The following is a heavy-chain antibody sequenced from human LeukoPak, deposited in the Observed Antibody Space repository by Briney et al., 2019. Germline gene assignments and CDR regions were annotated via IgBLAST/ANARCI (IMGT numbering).Heavy chain of an antibody. CDR3: AKDGRLYTKYYYDSSGYHDAFDI. Sequence: GGSLRLSCAASGFTFSSYAMSWVRQAPGEGLEWVSAISGSGGSTYYADSVKGRFTISRDNSKNTLYLQMNSLRAEDTAVYYCAKDGRLYTKYYYDSSGYHDAFDIWGQGTMVTVSS. CDR1: GFTFSSYA. V-gene: IGHV3-23*01. J-gene: IGHJ3*02. CDR2: ISGSGGST. D-gene: IGHD3-22*01.